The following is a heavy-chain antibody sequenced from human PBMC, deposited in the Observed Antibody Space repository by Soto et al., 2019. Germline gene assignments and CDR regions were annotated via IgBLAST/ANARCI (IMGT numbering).Heavy chain of an antibody. CDR3: ARGRVLLWFGELLPHYFDY. Sequence: SETLSLTCTVAGGSISSGSYYWSWIRQPPGKGLEWIGYIYYSGSTNYNPSLKSRVTISVDTSKNQFSLKLSSVTAADTAVYYCARGRVLLWFGELLPHYFDYWGQGTLVTVSS. J-gene: IGHJ4*02. CDR1: GGSISSGSYY. V-gene: IGHV4-61*01. D-gene: IGHD3-10*01. CDR2: IYYSGST.